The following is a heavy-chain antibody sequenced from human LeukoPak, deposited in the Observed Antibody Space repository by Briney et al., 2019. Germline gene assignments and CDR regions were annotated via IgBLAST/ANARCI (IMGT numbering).Heavy chain of an antibody. J-gene: IGHJ4*02. CDR1: GFIFSSYA. CDR3: ARGEFNGLDY. D-gene: IGHD2-8*01. CDR2: ILYDGSNK. V-gene: IGHV3-30-3*01. Sequence: GRSLRLSCAASGFIFSSYAMHWVRQAPGKGLEWVAVILYDGSNKYYADSVKGRFTISRDNSKNTLYLQMNSLRPEDTAVYYCARGEFNGLDYWGQGTLVTVSS.